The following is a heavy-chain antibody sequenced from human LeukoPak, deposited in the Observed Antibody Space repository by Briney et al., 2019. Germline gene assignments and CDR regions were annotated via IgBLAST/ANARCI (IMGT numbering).Heavy chain of an antibody. CDR3: ARERMGSGNWYLDL. Sequence: GRSLRLSCAASGFTFSSYGMHWVRQAPGKGLEWVAVISYDGSNKYYADSVKGRFTISRDNAKNTLYLQMNSLRAEDTAVYYCARERMGSGNWYLDLWGRGTLVTVSS. J-gene: IGHJ2*01. CDR2: ISYDGSNK. CDR1: GFTFSSYG. D-gene: IGHD3-10*01. V-gene: IGHV3-30*03.